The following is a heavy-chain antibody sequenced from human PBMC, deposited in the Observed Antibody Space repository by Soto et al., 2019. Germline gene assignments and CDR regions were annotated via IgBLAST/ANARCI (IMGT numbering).Heavy chain of an antibody. D-gene: IGHD3-9*01. V-gene: IGHV1-69*13. CDR2: IIPIFGTA. CDR1: GGTFSSYA. Sequence: AASVKVSCKASGGTFSSYAISWVRQAPGQGLEWMGGIIPIFGTANYAQKFQGRVTITADESTSTAYMELSSLRSEDTAVYYCARAGAYYDILTGPYYYGMDVWGQGTTVTVSS. J-gene: IGHJ6*02. CDR3: ARAGAYYDILTGPYYYGMDV.